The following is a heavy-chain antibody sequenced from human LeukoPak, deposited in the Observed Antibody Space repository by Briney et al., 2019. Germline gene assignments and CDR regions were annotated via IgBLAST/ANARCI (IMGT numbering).Heavy chain of an antibody. CDR3: ARSNGFGMDV. Sequence: GGSLRLSCAASGFTFSFNSMHWVRQGPWKGPVWVSRIKRDGSGATYADSVKGRVTISRDNAKNTLYLQMNSLRAEDTAVYYCARSNGFGMDVWGQGTTVTVSS. V-gene: IGHV3-74*01. J-gene: IGHJ6*01. CDR1: GFTFSFNS. CDR2: IKRDGSGA. D-gene: IGHD2-8*01.